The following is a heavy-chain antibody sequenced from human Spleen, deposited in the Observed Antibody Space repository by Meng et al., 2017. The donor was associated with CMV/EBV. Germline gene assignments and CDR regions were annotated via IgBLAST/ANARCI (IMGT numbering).Heavy chain of an antibody. J-gene: IGHJ3*01. D-gene: IGHD1/OR15-1a*01. CDR3: AKDLGTGGDGFDF. Sequence: GESLKISCKGSGYSFATYWIGWVRQMPGKGLEWMGIVYPGDSDTRYSPSFQGQVTISVDRSINTAYLQWSSLKASDTGIYFCAKDLGTGGDGFDFWGQGTMVTVSS. CDR1: GYSFATYW. V-gene: IGHV5-51*01. CDR2: VYPGDSDT.